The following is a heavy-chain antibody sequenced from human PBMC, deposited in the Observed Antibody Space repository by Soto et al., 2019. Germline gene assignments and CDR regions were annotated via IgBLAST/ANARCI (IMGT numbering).Heavy chain of an antibody. J-gene: IGHJ1*01. CDR1: GFTFGSYG. D-gene: IGHD6-19*01. Sequence: PGGSLRLSCAASGFTFGSYGVSWVRQAPGKGLEWVSKIKGSGGARYYVDSVKGRVTISRDNAKNTLYLQMNSLRAEDTAVYYCARLPYSSGWYIPYFQLWGQGTLVTVSS. V-gene: IGHV3-7*01. CDR3: ARLPYSSGWYIPYFQL. CDR2: IKGSGGAR.